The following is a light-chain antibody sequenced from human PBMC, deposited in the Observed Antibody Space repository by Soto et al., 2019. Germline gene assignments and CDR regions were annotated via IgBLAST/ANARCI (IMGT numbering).Light chain of an antibody. CDR2: GAS. J-gene: IGKJ1*01. V-gene: IGKV3-20*01. CDR1: QSVSNNY. Sequence: EIVLTQSPGTLSLSPGERAPLSCRASQSVSNNYLAWYQQKPGQAPRLLIYGASNGATGIPDRFSGSGSGTDFTLTISRLEPEDFAVYYCQQYGSSGTFGQGTKVDIK. CDR3: QQYGSSGT.